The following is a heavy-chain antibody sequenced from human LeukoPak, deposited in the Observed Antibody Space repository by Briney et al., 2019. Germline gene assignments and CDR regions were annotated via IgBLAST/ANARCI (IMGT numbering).Heavy chain of an antibody. D-gene: IGHD3-10*01. Sequence: SETLSLTCTVSGGSISSHYWSWIRQPPGKGLEWIGYIFYSGSTNYNPSLKSRVTISVDTSKNQFSLKPSSVTAADTAVYYCARVHYGPGAYYFDYWGQGTLVTVSS. J-gene: IGHJ4*02. CDR3: ARVHYGPGAYYFDY. V-gene: IGHV4-59*11. CDR2: IFYSGST. CDR1: GGSISSHY.